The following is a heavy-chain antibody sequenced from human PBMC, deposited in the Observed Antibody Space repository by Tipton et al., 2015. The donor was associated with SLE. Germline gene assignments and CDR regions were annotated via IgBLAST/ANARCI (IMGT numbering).Heavy chain of an antibody. J-gene: IGHJ6*02. CDR2: IYYSGDS. CDR3: AGLKGIFTAGWYDGDYIMDV. Sequence: TLSLTCTVSGASVGDGPYYWTWIRQPPGKGLEWIGFIYYSGDSNYNPSLKSRVIISADTSLNLFSLKVTSVTAADTAVYYCAGLKGIFTAGWYDGDYIMDVWGQGTTVTVSS. CDR1: GASVGDGPYY. V-gene: IGHV4-61*01. D-gene: IGHD6-19*01.